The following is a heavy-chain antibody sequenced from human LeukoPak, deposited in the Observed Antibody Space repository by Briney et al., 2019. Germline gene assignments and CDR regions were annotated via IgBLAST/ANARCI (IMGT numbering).Heavy chain of an antibody. CDR3: ARSPAY. J-gene: IGHJ4*02. Sequence: PSETLSLTCDVSGYSISSDYYWGRIRQPPGKGLEWIGSIYHSGNTYYNTSLKSRITISANTSKNQFFLKLSSVTAADTAVYYCARSPAYWGQGTLVTVSS. CDR2: IYHSGNT. V-gene: IGHV4-38-2*01. CDR1: GYSISSDYY.